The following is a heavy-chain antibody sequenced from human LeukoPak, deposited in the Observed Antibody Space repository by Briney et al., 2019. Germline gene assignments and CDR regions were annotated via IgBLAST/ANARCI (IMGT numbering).Heavy chain of an antibody. V-gene: IGHV4-4*07. CDR1: GGSISSYY. CDR3: ARDFLSGDDTGPPFDP. CDR2: IYTGGST. Sequence: SETLSLTCTVSGGSISSYYWSWIRQPAGKGLEWIGRIYTGGSTNYNPTLKSRVTMSVDTSKNQFSLKLSSVTAADTAVYYCARDFLSGDDTGPPFDPWGQGTLVTVSS. J-gene: IGHJ5*02. D-gene: IGHD4-17*01.